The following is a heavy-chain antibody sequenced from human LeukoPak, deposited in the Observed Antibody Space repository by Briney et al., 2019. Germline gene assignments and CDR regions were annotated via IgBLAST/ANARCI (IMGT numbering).Heavy chain of an antibody. Sequence: SVKVSCKASGGTFSGYAISWVRQAPGQGLEWMGGIIPIFGTANYAQKFQGRVTITTDESKSTAYMELSSLRSEDTAVYYCARLAGSYYFDYWGQGTLVTVSS. V-gene: IGHV1-69*05. CDR1: GGTFSGYA. CDR3: ARLAGSYYFDY. J-gene: IGHJ4*02. CDR2: IIPIFGTA.